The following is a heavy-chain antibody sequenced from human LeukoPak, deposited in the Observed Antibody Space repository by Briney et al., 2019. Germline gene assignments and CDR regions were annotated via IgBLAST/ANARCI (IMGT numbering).Heavy chain of an antibody. Sequence: GASVKVSCKAFGYPFTAYYMYWVRQAPGQGSEWMGIINPSGGSTSYAQKFQGRVTMTRDMSTNTVYMELSSLRSDDTAVYYCARDGISRYGAFDIWGHGTMITVSS. D-gene: IGHD5-18*01. J-gene: IGHJ3*02. CDR3: ARDGISRYGAFDI. CDR1: GYPFTAYY. CDR2: INPSGGST. V-gene: IGHV1-46*01.